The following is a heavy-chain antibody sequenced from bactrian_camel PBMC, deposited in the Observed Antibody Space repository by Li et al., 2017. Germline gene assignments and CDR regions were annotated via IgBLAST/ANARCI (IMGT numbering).Heavy chain of an antibody. V-gene: IGHV3S7*01. D-gene: IGHD5*01. Sequence: HVQLVESGGGLVQPGGSLRLSCTASGFAFSTFGMTWVRQAPGKGPEWVSYIRADDSRTFYSDSVKGRFTISTDRAKNMVYLQMNSLKSEDTALYYCAAAVNGTGLAHNFWGQGTQVTVS. CDR3: AAAVNGTGLAHNF. CDR1: GFAFSTFG. CDR2: IRADDSRT. J-gene: IGHJ4*01.